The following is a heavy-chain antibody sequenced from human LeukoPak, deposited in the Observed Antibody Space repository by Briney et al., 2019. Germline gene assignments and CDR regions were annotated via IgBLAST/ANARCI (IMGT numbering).Heavy chain of an antibody. Sequence: PSETLSLTCAVSGGSISSGAYWGWVRQPPGKGLEWIGTTYHSGSTYYNPSLKSRVTISIDTSKNQFSLKLSSVTAADTAVYYCARDKDRITIFGVVFWFDPWGQGTLATVSS. CDR2: TYHSGST. CDR1: GGSISSGAY. D-gene: IGHD3-3*01. V-gene: IGHV4-38-2*02. J-gene: IGHJ5*02. CDR3: ARDKDRITIFGVVFWFDP.